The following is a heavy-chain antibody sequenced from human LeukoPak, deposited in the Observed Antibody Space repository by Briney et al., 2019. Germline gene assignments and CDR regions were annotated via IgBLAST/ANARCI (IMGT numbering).Heavy chain of an antibody. Sequence: GGSLRLSCVGSGFSFDNNAMTWVRQAPGKGLEWVSSITASAGTTDYAASVKGRFAISRDNSKNTLYLQMNSPRADDTAVYYCARSAGAWYGYDYWGQGNLVIVS. V-gene: IGHV3-23*01. CDR3: ARSAGAWYGYDY. CDR1: GFSFDNNA. D-gene: IGHD5-18*01. J-gene: IGHJ4*02. CDR2: ITASAGTT.